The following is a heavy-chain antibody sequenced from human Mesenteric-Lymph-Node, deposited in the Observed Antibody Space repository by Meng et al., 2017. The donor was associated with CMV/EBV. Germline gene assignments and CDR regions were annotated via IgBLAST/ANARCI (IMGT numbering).Heavy chain of an antibody. J-gene: IGHJ4*02. Sequence: GESLKISCAASGFTFSSFEMNWVRQAPGKGLEWVSYISGSGSTIYYADSLKGRFTISRDNAENSLHLQMNSLRGEDTAVYYCAREPTSGYYLTPYYFDYWGQGTLVTVSS. CDR2: ISGSGSTI. V-gene: IGHV3-48*03. CDR3: AREPTSGYYLTPYYFDY. D-gene: IGHD3-22*01. CDR1: GFTFSSFE.